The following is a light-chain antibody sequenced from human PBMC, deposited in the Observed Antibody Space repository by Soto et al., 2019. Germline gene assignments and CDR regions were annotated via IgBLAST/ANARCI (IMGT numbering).Light chain of an antibody. V-gene: IGLV1-40*01. CDR2: GNS. Sequence: QSVLTQPPSVSGAPGQKVTISCTGSSSNIGAGFDVHWYQQLPGTAPKLLIYGNSNRPSGVPDRFSGSKSGTLASRAITGLQAEDEADYYGQSSASSLSGPRVFGGGTKLTVL. CDR1: SSNIGAGFD. CDR3: QSSASSLSGPRV. J-gene: IGLJ2*01.